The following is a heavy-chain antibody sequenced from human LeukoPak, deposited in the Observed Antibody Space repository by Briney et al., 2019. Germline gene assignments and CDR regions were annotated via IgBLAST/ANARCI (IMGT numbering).Heavy chain of an antibody. CDR1: GFSFSSNG. J-gene: IGHJ3*02. Sequence: GGSLRLSCAASGFSFSSNGMHWGRQAPGKGLEWVAFIRYDGSNKYYADSVKGRFTISRDNSKNTLYLQMNSLRAEDTAVYYCATGAFEHSSSSKAFDMWGQGTMVTVSS. CDR2: IRYDGSNK. CDR3: ATGAFEHSSSSKAFDM. D-gene: IGHD6-6*01. V-gene: IGHV3-30*02.